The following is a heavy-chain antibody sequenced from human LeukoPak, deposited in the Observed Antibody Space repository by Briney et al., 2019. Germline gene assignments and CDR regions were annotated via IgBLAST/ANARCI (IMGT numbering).Heavy chain of an antibody. V-gene: IGHV3-30*18. CDR1: GFTFSSYG. CDR2: ISYDGSDK. Sequence: PGGCLRLSCAASGFTFSSYGMHWVRQAPGKGLEWVAIISYDGSDKYYADSVKGRFTISRDNSKNTLYLQMNSLRAEDTAVYYCANIKSYGDYHNWFDPWGQGTLVTVSS. CDR3: ANIKSYGDYHNWFDP. D-gene: IGHD4-17*01. J-gene: IGHJ5*02.